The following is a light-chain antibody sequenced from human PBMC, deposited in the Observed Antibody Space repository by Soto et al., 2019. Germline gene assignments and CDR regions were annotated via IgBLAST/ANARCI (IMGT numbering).Light chain of an antibody. V-gene: IGLV1-47*01. CDR1: SSNIEKNY. J-gene: IGLJ3*02. CDR3: VAWDDILSGRV. CDR2: RNT. Sequence: QSVLTQPPSASGTPGQRVTLSCSGSSSNIEKNYAYWYQQVTGSAPRVLIYRNTERPSGVPDRFSGSKSGTSAYLAISGLRSEDEAVYYCVAWDDILSGRVFGGGTKVTVL.